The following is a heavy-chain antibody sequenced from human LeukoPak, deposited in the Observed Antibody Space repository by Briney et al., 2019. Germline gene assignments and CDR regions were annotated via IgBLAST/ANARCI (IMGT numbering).Heavy chain of an antibody. Sequence: PGGSLRLSCAASGFTFSSYAKSWARQAPGKGLEWVASINHNGNVNYYVDSVKGRFTISRDNAKNSLYLQMSNLRAEDTAVYFCARGGGLDVWGQGATVTVSS. CDR2: INHNGNVN. CDR3: ARGGGLDV. J-gene: IGHJ6*02. D-gene: IGHD3-16*01. CDR1: GFTFSSYA. V-gene: IGHV3-7*03.